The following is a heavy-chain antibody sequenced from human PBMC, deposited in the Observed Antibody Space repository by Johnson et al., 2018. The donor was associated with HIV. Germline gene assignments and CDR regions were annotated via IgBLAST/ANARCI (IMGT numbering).Heavy chain of an antibody. CDR3: ASDGWELLGVAAFDV. V-gene: IGHV3-7*01. Sequence: VQLVESGGGLVQPGGSLRLSCAASGFTFSSYWMSWVRQAPGKGLEWVANIKQDGSEKYYVDSVKGRFTISRDTSKNTLYRQMNSLRPEDTAVYYCASDGWELLGVAAFDVWGQGTLVTVSS. J-gene: IGHJ3*01. D-gene: IGHD1-26*01. CDR2: IKQDGSEK. CDR1: GFTFSSYW.